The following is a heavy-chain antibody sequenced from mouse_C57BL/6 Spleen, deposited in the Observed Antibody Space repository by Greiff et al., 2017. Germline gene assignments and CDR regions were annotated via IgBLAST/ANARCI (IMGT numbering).Heavy chain of an antibody. CDR1: GFNIKDDY. D-gene: IGHD1-1*01. J-gene: IGHJ3*01. V-gene: IGHV14-4*01. CDR2: IDPENGDT. Sequence: VQLQQSGAELVRPGASVKLSCTASGFNIKDDYMHWVKQRPEQGLEWIGWIDPENGDTEYASKFQGKATITADTSSNTAYLQLSRLTSEDTAVYYCTTGPPYGSRHFAYWGQGTLVTVSA. CDR3: TTGPPYGSRHFAY.